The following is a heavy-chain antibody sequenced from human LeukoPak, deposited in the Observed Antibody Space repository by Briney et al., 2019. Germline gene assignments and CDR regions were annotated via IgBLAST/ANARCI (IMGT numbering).Heavy chain of an antibody. J-gene: IGHJ6*03. CDR2: ISSSSSYI. V-gene: IGHV3-21*01. D-gene: IGHD2-21*02. CDR1: GFTFSSYS. Sequence: GGSLRLSCAASGFTFSSYSMNWVRQAPGKGLEWVSSISSSSSYIYYADSVKGRFTISRDNAKNSLYLQMNRLRAEDTAVYYCARGGSCGGDCYLTYYYYYYMDVWGKGTTVTVSS. CDR3: ARGGSCGGDCYLTYYYYYYMDV.